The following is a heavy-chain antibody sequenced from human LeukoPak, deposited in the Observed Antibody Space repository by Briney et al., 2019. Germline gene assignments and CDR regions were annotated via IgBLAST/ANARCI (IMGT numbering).Heavy chain of an antibody. J-gene: IGHJ4*02. Sequence: SGTLSLTCAVSGDSITSTNWWPWVRQPPGKGLEWIGEIYHSGSTNYNPSLKSRVTISLDRSRNQFSLRLNSVTAADTAVYYCARGGNSAWYFDYWGQGTLITVSS. D-gene: IGHD6-19*01. V-gene: IGHV4-4*02. CDR1: GDSITSTNW. CDR3: ARGGNSAWYFDY. CDR2: IYHSGST.